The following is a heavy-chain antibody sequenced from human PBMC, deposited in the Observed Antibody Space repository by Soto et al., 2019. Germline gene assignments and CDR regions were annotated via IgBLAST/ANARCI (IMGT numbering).Heavy chain of an antibody. D-gene: IGHD3-9*01. CDR3: ARLEGLATISYYFDY. Sequence: LQKSAPGRVKPSETLSLTAPSSVDSIKIDNYNWGWTRQPPGKGWEWIGSIYYRGNTYYNPSLKTRVTISLDKSKSQFSLKLNSVTAADSAVYFCARLEGLATISYYFDYWGQGTLVTVSS. CDR1: VDSIKIDNYN. J-gene: IGHJ4*02. CDR2: IYYRGNT. V-gene: IGHV4-39*01.